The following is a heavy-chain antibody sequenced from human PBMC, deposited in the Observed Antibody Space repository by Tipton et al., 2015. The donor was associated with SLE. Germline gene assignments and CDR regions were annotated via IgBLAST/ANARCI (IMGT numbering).Heavy chain of an antibody. CDR1: GGSISSGGYY. J-gene: IGHJ3*02. V-gene: IGHV4-30-2*01. CDR2: IYHSGST. CDR3: ARTMVRDWGAFDI. Sequence: RSLRLSCTVSGGSISSGGYYWSWIRQHPGKGLEWIGYIYHSGSTYYNPSLKSRVTISVDRSKNQFSLKLSSVTAADTAVYYCARTMVRDWGAFDIWGQGTMVTVSS. D-gene: IGHD3-10*01.